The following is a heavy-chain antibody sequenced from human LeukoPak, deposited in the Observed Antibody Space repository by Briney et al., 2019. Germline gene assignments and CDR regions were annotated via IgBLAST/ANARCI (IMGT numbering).Heavy chain of an antibody. CDR2: ISGSGDNT. CDR3: AKVTYGSGTYGAFDY. Sequence: GGSLRLSCAASGFTFSSYEMNWVRQAPGKGLEWVSTISGSGDNTYYADSVKGRFTISRDNSKDTLYLQMNSLRAEDTAVYYCAKVTYGSGTYGAFDYWGQGTLVTVSS. J-gene: IGHJ4*02. CDR1: GFTFSSYE. V-gene: IGHV3-23*01. D-gene: IGHD3-10*01.